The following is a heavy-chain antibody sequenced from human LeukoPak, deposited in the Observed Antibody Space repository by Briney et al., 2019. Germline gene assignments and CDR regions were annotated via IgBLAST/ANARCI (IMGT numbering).Heavy chain of an antibody. CDR1: GYTFTSYG. J-gene: IGHJ3*02. Sequence: ASVKVSCKASGYTFTSYGISWVRQDPGQGLEWMGWISAYNGNTNYAQKLQGRVTMTTDTSTSTAYMELRSLRSDDTAVYYCARGGSSSPRNVGDAFDIWGQGTMVTVSS. V-gene: IGHV1-18*01. CDR2: ISAYNGNT. CDR3: ARGGSSSPRNVGDAFDI. D-gene: IGHD6-6*01.